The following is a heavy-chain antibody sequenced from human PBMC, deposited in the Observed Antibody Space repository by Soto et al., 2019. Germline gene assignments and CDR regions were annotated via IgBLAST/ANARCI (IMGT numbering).Heavy chain of an antibody. CDR1: SGSISSSNW. D-gene: IGHD6-13*01. V-gene: IGHV4-4*02. Sequence: SETLSLTCAVSSGSISSSNWWSWVRQPPGKGLEWIGEIYHSGSTNYNPSLKSRVTISVDKSKNQFSLKLSSVTAADTAVYYCARASGIAAAGLFDYWGQGTLVTVSS. CDR3: ARASGIAAAGLFDY. CDR2: IYHSGST. J-gene: IGHJ4*02.